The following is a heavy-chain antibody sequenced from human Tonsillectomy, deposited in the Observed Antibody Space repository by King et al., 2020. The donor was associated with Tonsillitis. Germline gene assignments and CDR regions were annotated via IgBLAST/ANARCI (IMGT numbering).Heavy chain of an antibody. V-gene: IGHV4-39*01. D-gene: IGHD3-3*01. CDR3: AGGPWALDF. Sequence: QLQESGPGQVKPSEPLSLTCSVSGGSFSRSGFYWGFFRQPPGKGLEWIGNIYYGGRTSYNPSLQSRVTISVDTSKNQFSLNLSSVTAADTAVYYCAGGPWALDFWGQGTLVTVSS. J-gene: IGHJ4*02. CDR2: IYYGGRT. CDR1: GGSFSRSGFY.